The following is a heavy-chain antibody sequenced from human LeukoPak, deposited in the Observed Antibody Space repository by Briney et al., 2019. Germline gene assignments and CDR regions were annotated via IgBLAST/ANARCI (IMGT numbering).Heavy chain of an antibody. D-gene: IGHD3-22*01. V-gene: IGHV3-30*18. CDR3: AKGLAYYYDSSGYHDAFDI. Sequence: GGSLRLSCAASGFTFSSYAMSWVRQAPGKGLEWVAVISHDGSNKYYADSVKGRFTISRDNSKNTLYLQMNSLRAEDTAVYYCAKGLAYYYDSSGYHDAFDIWGQGTMVTVSS. CDR1: GFTFSSYA. J-gene: IGHJ3*02. CDR2: ISHDGSNK.